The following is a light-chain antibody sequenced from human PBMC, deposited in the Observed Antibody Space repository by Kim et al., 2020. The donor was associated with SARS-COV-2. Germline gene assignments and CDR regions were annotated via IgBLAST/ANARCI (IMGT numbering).Light chain of an antibody. CDR1: SSDVSGYNS. CDR3: SSYTSSSNWV. V-gene: IGLV2-14*03. Sequence: GQSITISCTGTSSDVSGYNSVSWYQQHPGEAPKLMIYDVSNRPSGVSNRFSGSKSGNTASLTISGLQAEDEADYYCSSYTSSSNWVFGGGTQLTVL. CDR2: DVS. J-gene: IGLJ3*02.